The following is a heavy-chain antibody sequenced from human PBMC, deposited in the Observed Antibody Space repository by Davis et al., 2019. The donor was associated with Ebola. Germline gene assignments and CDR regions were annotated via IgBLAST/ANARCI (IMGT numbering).Heavy chain of an antibody. CDR1: GFTFSSYG. V-gene: IGHV3-30*03. Sequence: GESLKISCAASGFTFSSYGMHWVRQAPGKGLEWVAVISYDGSNKYYADSVKGRFTISRDNSKNTLYLQMNTLRAEDTAVYYCARSSTWTGGFDYWGQGTLVTVSS. CDR3: ARSSTWTGGFDY. D-gene: IGHD6-13*01. J-gene: IGHJ4*02. CDR2: ISYDGSNK.